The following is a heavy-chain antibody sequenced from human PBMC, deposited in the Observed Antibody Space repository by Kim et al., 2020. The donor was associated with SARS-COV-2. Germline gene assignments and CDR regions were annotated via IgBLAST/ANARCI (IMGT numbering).Heavy chain of an antibody. CDR3: ASVGYSNDY. J-gene: IGHJ4*02. D-gene: IGHD4-4*01. CDR2: INHSGST. CDR1: GGSFSGYY. V-gene: IGHV4-34*01. Sequence: SETLSLTCAVYGGSFSGYYWSWIRQPPGKGLEWIGEINHSGSTNYNPSLKSRVTISVDTSKNQFSLKLSSVTAADTAVYYCASVGYSNDYWGQGTLVTVSS.